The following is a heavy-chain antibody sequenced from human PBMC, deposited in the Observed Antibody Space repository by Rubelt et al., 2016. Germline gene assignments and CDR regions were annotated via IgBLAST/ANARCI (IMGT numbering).Heavy chain of an antibody. D-gene: IGHD2-8*01. Sequence: SGFAFSSYSMNWVRQAPGKGLEWVSSISSSSYIYYADSVKGRFTISRDNAKNSPYLQMNSLRAEDTAVYYCARAQRIRLLMVYAPTFDYWGQGTLVTVSS. J-gene: IGHJ4*02. V-gene: IGHV3-21*01. CDR3: ARAQRIRLLMVYAPTFDY. CDR2: ISSSSYI. CDR1: GFAFSSYS.